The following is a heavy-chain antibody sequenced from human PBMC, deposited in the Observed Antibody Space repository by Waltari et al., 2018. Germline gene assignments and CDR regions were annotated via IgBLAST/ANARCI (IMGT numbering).Heavy chain of an antibody. CDR1: GYTFTGYY. CDR3: ARRLITMIVVPDDAFDI. J-gene: IGHJ3*02. V-gene: IGHV1-2*06. CDR2: INPNSGGT. Sequence: QVQLVQSGAEVKKPGASVKVSCKASGYTFTGYYMHWVRQAPGQGLEWMGRINPNSGGTNYAQKCQGRVTMTRDTSISTAYMELSRLRSDDTAVYYCARRLITMIVVPDDAFDIWGQGTMVTVSS. D-gene: IGHD3-22*01.